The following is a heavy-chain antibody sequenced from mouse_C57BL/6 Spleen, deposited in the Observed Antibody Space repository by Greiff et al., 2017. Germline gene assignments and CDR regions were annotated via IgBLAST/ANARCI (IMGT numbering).Heavy chain of an antibody. J-gene: IGHJ4*01. CDR2: IHPNSGST. Sequence: QVQLKQPGAELVKPGASVKLSCKASGYTFTSYWMHWVKQRPGQGLEWIGMIHPNSGSTNYNEKFKSKATLTVDKSSSTAYMQLSSLTSEDSAVYYCATPAYYSPFGAMDYWGQGTSVTVSS. V-gene: IGHV1-64*01. D-gene: IGHD2-12*01. CDR3: ATPAYYSPFGAMDY. CDR1: GYTFTSYW.